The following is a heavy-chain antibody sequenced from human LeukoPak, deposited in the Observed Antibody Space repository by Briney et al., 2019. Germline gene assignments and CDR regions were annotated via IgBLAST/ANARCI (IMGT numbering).Heavy chain of an antibody. CDR3: ARLVVMMTTVVPPMDY. Sequence: PSETLSLTCTVSGGSISSSSHYWGWIRQPPGKGLEWIGNIYYSGSTYYNPSLKSRVTISVDTSKNQFSLKLSSVTAADTAVYYCARLVVMMTTVVPPMDYWGQGTLVTVSS. CDR1: GGSISSSSHY. J-gene: IGHJ4*02. V-gene: IGHV4-39*01. D-gene: IGHD4-23*01. CDR2: IYYSGST.